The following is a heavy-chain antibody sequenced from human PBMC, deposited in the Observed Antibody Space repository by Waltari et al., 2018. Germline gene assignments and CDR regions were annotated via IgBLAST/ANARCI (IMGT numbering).Heavy chain of an antibody. D-gene: IGHD2-15*01. J-gene: IGHJ4*02. V-gene: IGHV4-4*02. CDR2: VHRSGRT. CDR1: GDSMGDSDL. CDR3: ARDRGRGLYLDS. Sequence: LSLICAVSGDSMGDSDLWNWVRQSPGKGLEWIGQVHRSGRTNYNPSFASRVTVSVDTSTGHFSLKVTSATAADTAVYYCARDRGRGLYLDSWGQGILVTVSP.